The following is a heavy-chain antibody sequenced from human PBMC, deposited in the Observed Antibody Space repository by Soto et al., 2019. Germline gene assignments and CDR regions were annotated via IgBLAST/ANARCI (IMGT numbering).Heavy chain of an antibody. CDR3: ARDSTAFYGMDV. J-gene: IGHJ6*02. Sequence: TLSLTCTLSGGSISSGGYYWSWIRQHPGKGLEWIGYIYYSGSTYYNPSLKSRVTISVDTSKNQFSLMLSSVTAAETAVYYCARDSTAFYGMDVWGQGTTVTVSS. CDR1: GGSISSGGYY. D-gene: IGHD4-17*01. CDR2: IYYSGST. V-gene: IGHV4-31*03.